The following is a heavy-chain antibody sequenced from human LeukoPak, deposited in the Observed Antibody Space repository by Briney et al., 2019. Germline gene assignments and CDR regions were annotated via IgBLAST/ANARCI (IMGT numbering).Heavy chain of an antibody. V-gene: IGHV3-11*01. Sequence: GGSLRLSCAASGFTFSDYYMSWIRQAPGKGLEWVSYISSSGSIIYYADSVKGRFTISRDNAKNSLYLQMNSLRAEDTAVYYCAREGVVPAAMLGSSGHYNWFDPWGQGTLVTVSS. CDR3: AREGVVPAAMLGSSGHYNWFDP. CDR1: GFTFSDYY. CDR2: ISSSGSII. D-gene: IGHD2-2*01. J-gene: IGHJ5*02.